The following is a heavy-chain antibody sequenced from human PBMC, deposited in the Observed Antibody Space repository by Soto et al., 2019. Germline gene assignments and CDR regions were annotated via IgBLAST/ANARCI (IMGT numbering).Heavy chain of an antibody. CDR2: IYYSGST. J-gene: IGHJ4*02. CDR3: VRGTDLYKCGF. D-gene: IGHD6-25*01. CDR1: GGSISSYY. Sequence: PSETLSLTCTVSGGSISSYYWSWIRQPPGKGLEWIGYIYYSGSTNYNPSLKSRVTMSVDTSKNQVSLELSSATVADTAVYYCVRGTDLYKCGFWGQGTLVTVSS. V-gene: IGHV4-59*12.